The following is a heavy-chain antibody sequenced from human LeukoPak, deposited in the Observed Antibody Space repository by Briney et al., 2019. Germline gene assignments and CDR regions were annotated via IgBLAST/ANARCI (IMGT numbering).Heavy chain of an antibody. Sequence: SETLSLTCTVSGGSISSYYWSWIRQPPGKGLEWIGYIYYSGSTNYNPSLKSRVTISVDQSKNQSSLKLSSVTAADTAVYYCARLKPDYYGSGIDYWGQGTLVTVSS. CDR2: IYYSGST. CDR3: ARLKPDYYGSGIDY. J-gene: IGHJ4*02. D-gene: IGHD3-10*01. V-gene: IGHV4-59*12. CDR1: GGSISSYY.